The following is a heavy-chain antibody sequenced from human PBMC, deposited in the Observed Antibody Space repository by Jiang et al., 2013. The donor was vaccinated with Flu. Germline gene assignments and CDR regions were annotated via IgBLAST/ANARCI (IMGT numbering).Heavy chain of an antibody. CDR3: AREGYCSSTSCGYFQH. V-gene: IGHV4-4*02. Sequence: KSRVTISVDKSKNQFSLKLSSVTAADTAVYYCAREGYCSSTSCGYFQHWGQGTLVTVSS. J-gene: IGHJ1*01. D-gene: IGHD2-2*01.